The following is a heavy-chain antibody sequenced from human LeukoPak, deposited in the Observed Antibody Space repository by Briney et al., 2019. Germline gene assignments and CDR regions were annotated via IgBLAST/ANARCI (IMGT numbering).Heavy chain of an antibody. D-gene: IGHD4/OR15-4a*01. J-gene: IGHJ4*02. CDR3: ARTLYGAYGRADY. CDR2: IYYLGST. V-gene: IGHV4-59*01. Sequence: GSLRLSCAASGFTFSNCAMTWIRQPPGKGLEWIGYIYYLGSTNYNPSLKSRVTISVDTSKNQFSLKLSSVTAADTAVYYCARTLYGAYGRADYWGQGTLVTVSS. CDR1: GFTFSNCA.